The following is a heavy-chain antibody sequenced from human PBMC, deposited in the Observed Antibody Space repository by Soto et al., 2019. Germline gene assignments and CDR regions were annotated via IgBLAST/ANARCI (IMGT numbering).Heavy chain of an antibody. D-gene: IGHD6-6*01. CDR1: GFTFSSYA. CDR2: ISHDGSNK. J-gene: IGHJ4*02. CDR3: ARAPRSSGFDY. Sequence: GGSLRLSCAASGFTFSSYAMHWVRQAPGKGLEWVAVISHDGSNKYYADSVKGRFTISRDNSKNTLYLQMNSLRAEDTAVYYCARAPRSSGFDYWGQGTLVTVSS. V-gene: IGHV3-30-3*01.